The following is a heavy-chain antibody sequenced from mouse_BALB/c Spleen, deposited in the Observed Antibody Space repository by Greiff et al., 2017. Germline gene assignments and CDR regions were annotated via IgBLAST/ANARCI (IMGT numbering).Heavy chain of an antibody. V-gene: IGHV5-6*01. CDR1: GFTFSSYG. CDR3: AREGNYGTDY. D-gene: IGHD1-1*01. Sequence: EVKLMESGGDLVKPGGSLKLSCAASGFTFSSYGMSWVRQTPDKRLEWVATISSGGSYTYYPDSVKGRFTISRDNAKNTLYLQMSSLKSEDTAMYYCAREGNYGTDYWGQGTTLTVSS. CDR2: ISSGGSYT. J-gene: IGHJ2*01.